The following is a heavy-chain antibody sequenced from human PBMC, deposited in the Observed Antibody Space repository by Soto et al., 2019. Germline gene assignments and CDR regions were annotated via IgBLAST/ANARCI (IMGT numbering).Heavy chain of an antibody. Sequence: QVQLVESGGGVVQPGRSLRLSCAASGFTFSSYGMHWVRQAPGKGLEWVAVIWDDGSNKYYADSVKGRFTISRDNSKNTLYLQMNSLRAEDTAVYYCARVSGWYGGYYYGMDVWGQGTTVTVSS. V-gene: IGHV3-33*01. J-gene: IGHJ6*02. D-gene: IGHD6-19*01. CDR3: ARVSGWYGGYYYGMDV. CDR2: IWDDGSNK. CDR1: GFTFSSYG.